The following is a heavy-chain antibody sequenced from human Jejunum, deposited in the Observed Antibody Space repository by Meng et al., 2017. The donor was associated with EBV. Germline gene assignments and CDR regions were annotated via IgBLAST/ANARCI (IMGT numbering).Heavy chain of an antibody. Sequence: QVQLVVSGGGLVKPGGSLSLSCAASGFSFSDYWMTWIRQTPEQGLEWVAYISSSGGAMYYADSVKGRFTISRDNVERSLYLQMNSLRADDTAVYYCARDPMYSGGNSGAFDYWGQGPLVTVSS. CDR1: GFSFSDYW. CDR2: ISSSGGAM. V-gene: IGHV3-11*01. CDR3: ARDPMYSGGNSGAFDY. D-gene: IGHD4-23*01. J-gene: IGHJ4*02.